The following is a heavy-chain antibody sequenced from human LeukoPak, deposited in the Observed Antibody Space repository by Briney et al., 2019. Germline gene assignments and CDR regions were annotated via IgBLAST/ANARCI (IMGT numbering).Heavy chain of an antibody. J-gene: IGHJ5*02. D-gene: IGHD2-15*01. CDR3: ARVGSCSGGSCYALNWFDP. Sequence: SETLSLTCAVSGYSISSGYYWGWIRQPPGKGLEWIGSIYHSGSTYYNPSLKSRVTISVDTSKNQSSLKLSSVTAADTAVYYCARVGSCSGGSCYALNWFDPWGQGTLVTVSS. CDR1: GYSISSGYY. CDR2: IYHSGST. V-gene: IGHV4-38-2*01.